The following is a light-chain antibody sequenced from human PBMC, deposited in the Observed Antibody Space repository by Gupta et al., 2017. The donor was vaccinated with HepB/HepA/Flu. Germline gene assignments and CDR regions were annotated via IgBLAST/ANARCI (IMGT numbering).Light chain of an antibody. Sequence: EMTQSPSSLPASVGDRVTITCRASQSIDNYLNWYQQRPGKPPKLLIYAAFILQSGVPSRFSGSGSGTDFTLSISSLQPEDFATYYCQQSYRTPLTFGGGTNMEI. V-gene: IGKV1-39*01. CDR2: AAF. CDR1: QSIDNY. J-gene: IGKJ4*01. CDR3: QQSYRTPLT.